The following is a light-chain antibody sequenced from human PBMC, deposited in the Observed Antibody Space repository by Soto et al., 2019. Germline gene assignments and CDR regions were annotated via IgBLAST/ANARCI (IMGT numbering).Light chain of an antibody. J-gene: IGKJ1*01. CDR3: QQYGSSGT. CDR1: QSVSNNY. V-gene: IGKV3-20*01. Sequence: EIVLTQSPGTLSLSPGERATLSCRASQSVSNNYLAWYQQKPGHYPRLLLYGASNRATVIPDRFSGSVSGTDVTLTISRLELEDFAGYYCQQYGSSGTFGQGTKVEIK. CDR2: GAS.